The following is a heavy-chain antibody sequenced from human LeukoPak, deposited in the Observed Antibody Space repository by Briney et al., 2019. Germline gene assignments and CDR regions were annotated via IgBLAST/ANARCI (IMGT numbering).Heavy chain of an antibody. D-gene: IGHD2-2*01. CDR1: GGSFSGYY. J-gene: IGHJ4*02. CDR3: ASRRSLGYCSSTSCRSGPDY. Sequence: SETLSLTCAVYGGSFSGYYWSWIRQPPGKGLEWIGEINHSGSTNYNPSLKSRVTISVDTSKNQFSLKLSSVTAAGTAVYYCASRRSLGYCSSTSCRSGPDYWGQGTLVTVSS. CDR2: INHSGST. V-gene: IGHV4-34*01.